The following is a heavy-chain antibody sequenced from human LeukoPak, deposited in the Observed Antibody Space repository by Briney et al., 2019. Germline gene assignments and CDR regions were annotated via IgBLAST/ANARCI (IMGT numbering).Heavy chain of an antibody. CDR2: IYPGDSDT. V-gene: IGHV5-51*01. CDR1: GYSFTSYW. D-gene: IGHD2-2*01. CDR3: ARLPYCSSTSCYEGDY. Sequence: GESLKISCKGSGYSFTSYWIGWVRQMPGKGLAWMGIIYPGDSDTRYSPSFQGQVTISADKSISTAYLQWSSLKASDTAMYYCARLPYCSSTSCYEGDYWGQGTLVTVSS. J-gene: IGHJ4*02.